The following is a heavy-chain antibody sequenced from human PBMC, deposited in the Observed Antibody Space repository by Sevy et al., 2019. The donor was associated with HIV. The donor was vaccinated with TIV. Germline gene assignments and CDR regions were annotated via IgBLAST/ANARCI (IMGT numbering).Heavy chain of an antibody. J-gene: IGHJ6*02. V-gene: IGHV3-53*01. Sequence: GGSLRLSCAASGFTVSSNYMSWVRQAPGKGLECVSVIYSGEYTYYADSVKGRFTISRDISKNTLNLQMNSLRAEDTAIYYCATTSTPLYYYALDVWGQGTTVTVSS. CDR1: GFTVSSNY. D-gene: IGHD1-26*01. CDR2: IYSGEYT. CDR3: ATTSTPLYYYALDV.